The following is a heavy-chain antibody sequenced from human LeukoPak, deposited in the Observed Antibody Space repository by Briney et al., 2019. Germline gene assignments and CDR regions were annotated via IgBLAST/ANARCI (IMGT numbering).Heavy chain of an antibody. Sequence: GGSLRLSCAASGFTFSSYSMNWVRQAPGKGLEWVSYISSSSSTIYYADSVKGRFTISRDNAKNSLYLQMNSLRAEDTAVYYCARGDDYVWGSYRSDYWGQGTLVTVSS. CDR2: ISSSSSTI. V-gene: IGHV3-48*04. D-gene: IGHD3-16*02. J-gene: IGHJ4*02. CDR1: GFTFSSYS. CDR3: ARGDDYVWGSYRSDY.